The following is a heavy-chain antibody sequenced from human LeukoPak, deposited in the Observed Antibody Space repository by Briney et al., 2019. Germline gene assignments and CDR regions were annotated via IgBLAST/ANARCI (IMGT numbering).Heavy chain of an antibody. J-gene: IGHJ4*02. CDR1: GLSFSSYG. CDR3: AKGSYYYDSTGYSPAPGD. V-gene: IGHV3-23*01. D-gene: IGHD3-22*01. Sequence: GGSLSLSCAASGLSFSSYGMSWVRQAPGQGLGWASSISGKGASIYYADSVKGRFTISRDNSKNTLHLQMNSLRAEDTAVYFCAKGSYYYDSTGYSPAPGDWGQGTLVTVSS. CDR2: ISGKGASI.